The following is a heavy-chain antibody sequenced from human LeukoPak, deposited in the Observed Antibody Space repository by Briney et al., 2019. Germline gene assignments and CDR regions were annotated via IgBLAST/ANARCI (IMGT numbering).Heavy chain of an antibody. Sequence: GGSLRLSCAASGFTFSSYSMNWVRQAPGKGLEWVAVISYDGSNKYYADSVKGRFTISRDNSKNTLYLQMNSLRAEDTAVYYCAKDLSPWLQWGIADYWGQGTLVTVSS. D-gene: IGHD5-24*01. CDR2: ISYDGSNK. J-gene: IGHJ4*02. CDR1: GFTFSSYS. CDR3: AKDLSPWLQWGIADY. V-gene: IGHV3-30*18.